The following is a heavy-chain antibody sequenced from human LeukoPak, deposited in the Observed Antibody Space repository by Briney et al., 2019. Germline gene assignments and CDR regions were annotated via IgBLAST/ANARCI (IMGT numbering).Heavy chain of an antibody. CDR1: GFTFSDYY. D-gene: IGHD3-16*02. J-gene: IGHJ4*02. CDR2: ISSSGSTI. V-gene: IGHV3-11*01. CDR3: ARAYQRLGQLSLPDY. Sequence: GGSLRLSCAASGFTFSDYYMSWIRQAPGKGLEWVSYISSSGSTIYYADSVKGRFTISRDNAKNSLYLQMNSLRAEDTAVYYCARAYQRLGQLSLPDYWGQGTLVTVSS.